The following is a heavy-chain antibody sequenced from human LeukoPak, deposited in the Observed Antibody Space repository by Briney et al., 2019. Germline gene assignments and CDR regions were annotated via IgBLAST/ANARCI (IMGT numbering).Heavy chain of an antibody. D-gene: IGHD1-26*01. Sequence: NPGGSLRLSCAASGFTFSSYEMNWVRQAPGKGLEWVSYISSSGSTIYYADSVKGRFTISRDNAKNSLYLQMNSLRAEDTAVYYCAGAPSGSYYVLFDYWGQGTLVTVSS. CDR2: ISSSGSTI. V-gene: IGHV3-48*03. J-gene: IGHJ4*02. CDR1: GFTFSSYE. CDR3: AGAPSGSYYVLFDY.